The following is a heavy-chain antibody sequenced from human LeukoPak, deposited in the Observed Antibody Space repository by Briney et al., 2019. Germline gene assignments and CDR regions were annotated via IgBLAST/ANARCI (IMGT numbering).Heavy chain of an antibody. CDR1: GFTSSSYW. V-gene: IGHV3-7*01. D-gene: IGHD3-22*01. CDR3: ARDYYDSSGYLTPYYYYYYYMDV. CDR2: IEQDGSEK. Sequence: GGSLRLSCAASGFTSSSYWMSWVRQAPGKGLEWVANIEQDGSEKYYVDSVKGRFTISRDNAKNSLYLQMNSLRAEDTAVYYCARDYYDSSGYLTPYYYYYYYMDVWGKGTTVTVSS. J-gene: IGHJ6*03.